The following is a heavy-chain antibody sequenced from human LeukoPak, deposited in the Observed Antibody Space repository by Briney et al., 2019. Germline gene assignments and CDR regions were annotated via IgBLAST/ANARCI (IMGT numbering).Heavy chain of an antibody. Sequence: GGSLRLSCAASGFTFSSYGMHWVRQSPGKGLEWVAFIRYDGSNKYYADSVKGRFTISRDNSKNTLYLQMNSLRAEDTAVYYCAKGIVGATLVSYWGQGTLVTVSS. V-gene: IGHV3-30*02. CDR1: GFTFSSYG. J-gene: IGHJ4*02. CDR2: IRYDGSNK. D-gene: IGHD1-26*01. CDR3: AKGIVGATLVSY.